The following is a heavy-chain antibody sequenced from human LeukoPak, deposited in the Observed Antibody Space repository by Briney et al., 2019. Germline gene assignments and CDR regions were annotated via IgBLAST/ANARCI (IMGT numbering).Heavy chain of an antibody. Sequence: PKASVKVSCKASGGTFSSYAISWVRQAPGQGLEWMGRIIPIFGTANYAQKFQGRVTITTDESTSTAYMELSSLRSEDTAAYYCARDVVVGATTPLDYWGQGTLVTVSS. CDR3: ARDVVVGATTPLDY. J-gene: IGHJ4*02. D-gene: IGHD1-26*01. CDR2: IIPIFGTA. CDR1: GGTFSSYA. V-gene: IGHV1-69*05.